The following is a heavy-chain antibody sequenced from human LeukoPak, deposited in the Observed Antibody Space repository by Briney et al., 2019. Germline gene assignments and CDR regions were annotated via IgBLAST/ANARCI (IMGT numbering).Heavy chain of an antibody. CDR2: ISAYNGNT. D-gene: IGHD6-19*01. Sequence: ASVKVSCKASGYTFTSYGISWVRQAPGQGLEWMGWISAYNGNTNYAQKLQGRVTMTTDTSTSTAYMELRSLRSDDTAVYYCARVSPQWLVELGYMDVWGNGTTVTVSS. CDR1: GYTFTSYG. V-gene: IGHV1-18*01. J-gene: IGHJ6*03. CDR3: ARVSPQWLVELGYMDV.